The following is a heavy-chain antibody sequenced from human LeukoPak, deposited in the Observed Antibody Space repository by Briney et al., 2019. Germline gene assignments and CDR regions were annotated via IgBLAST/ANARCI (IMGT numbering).Heavy chain of an antibody. CDR3: ARVGYCSSTGCYRDY. CDR2: TSSSGATR. D-gene: IGHD2-2*03. J-gene: IGHJ4*02. Sequence: GGSLRLSCGVSGFSFSSYEMNWVRQSPGKGLEWVSYTSSSGATRYYADSVKGRFTVSRDNAQNSLHLQTNSLRAEDTAIYYCARVGYCSSTGCYRDYWGQGALVTVSS. V-gene: IGHV3-48*03. CDR1: GFSFSSYE.